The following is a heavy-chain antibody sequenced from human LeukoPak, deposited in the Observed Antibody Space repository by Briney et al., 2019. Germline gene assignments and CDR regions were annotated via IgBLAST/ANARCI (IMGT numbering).Heavy chain of an antibody. V-gene: IGHV4-59*01. CDR3: ARGLQPIFYFDY. D-gene: IGHD4-11*01. J-gene: IGHJ4*02. CDR1: GGSISSYY. CDR2: IYYSGST. Sequence: PSETLSLTCTVSGGSISSYYWSWIRQPPGKGLEWIGYIYYSGSTNYNPSLKSRVTISVDTSKNQFSLKLSSVTAADTAVYYCARGLQPIFYFDYWGQGTLVTVSS.